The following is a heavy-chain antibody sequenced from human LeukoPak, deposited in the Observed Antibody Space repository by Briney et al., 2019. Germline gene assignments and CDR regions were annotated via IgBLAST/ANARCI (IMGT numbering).Heavy chain of an antibody. V-gene: IGHV3-11*01. J-gene: IGHJ5*02. CDR1: GFTFSDYY. CDR3: ARADILTGYPDWFDP. Sequence: GGSLRLSCAASGFTFSDYYMSWIRQAPGKGLEWVSYISSSGSTIYYADSVKGRFTISRDNSKNTLYLQMNSLRAEDTAVYYCARADILTGYPDWFDPWGQGTLVTVSS. CDR2: ISSSGSTI. D-gene: IGHD3-9*01.